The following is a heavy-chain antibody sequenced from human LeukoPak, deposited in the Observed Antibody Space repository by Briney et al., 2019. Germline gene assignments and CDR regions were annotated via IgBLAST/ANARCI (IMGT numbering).Heavy chain of an antibody. Sequence: ASVKVSCKASGGAFSSYAFSWVRQAPGQGLEWMGGIIPLFGTANYAQKSQGRVTITTVESTSTAYMELSSLRSEDTAVYYCARDHITPYYYDSSISYFDCWGQGTLVTVSS. CDR1: GGAFSSYA. J-gene: IGHJ4*02. CDR3: ARDHITPYYYDSSISYFDC. D-gene: IGHD3-22*01. V-gene: IGHV1-69*05. CDR2: IIPLFGTA.